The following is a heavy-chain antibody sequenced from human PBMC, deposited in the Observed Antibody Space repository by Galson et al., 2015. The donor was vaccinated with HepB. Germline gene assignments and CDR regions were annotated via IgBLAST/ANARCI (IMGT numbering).Heavy chain of an antibody. Sequence: SETLSLTCTVSGGSISSYYWSWIRQPPGKGLEWIGYIYYSGSTNYNPSLKSRVTISVDTSKNQFSLKLSSVTAADTAVYYCARGLLVGAISSGWFDPWGQGTLVTVSS. CDR2: IYYSGST. CDR1: GGSISSYY. J-gene: IGHJ5*02. CDR3: ARGLLVGAISSGWFDP. D-gene: IGHD1-26*01. V-gene: IGHV4-59*01.